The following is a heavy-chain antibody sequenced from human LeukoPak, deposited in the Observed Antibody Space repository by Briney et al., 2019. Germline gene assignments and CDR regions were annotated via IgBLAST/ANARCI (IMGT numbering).Heavy chain of an antibody. CDR3: AKGTERYRXXXSFDF. J-gene: IGHJ4*02. CDR1: GFTFNXXX. V-gene: IGHV3-23*01. CDR2: ITGRGDGT. D-gene: IGHD1-14*01. Sequence: LSCAASGFTFNXXXXXWVXXXPXKXLXXVXAITGRGDGTYYADLVKGRFTISRDNSKNTLCLQMNSLRAEDTAAYYCAKGTERYRXXXSFDFWGQGTLVTXSS.